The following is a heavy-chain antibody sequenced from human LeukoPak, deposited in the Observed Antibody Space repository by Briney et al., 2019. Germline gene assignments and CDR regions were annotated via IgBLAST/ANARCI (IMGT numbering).Heavy chain of an antibody. J-gene: IGHJ4*02. D-gene: IGHD4-11*01. CDR1: GGSISYYY. V-gene: IGHV4-4*07. Sequence: TSETLSLTCTVSGGSISYYYWNWIRQPAGKGLEWIGRIYTSGRTYYNPSLKSRVTMSVDTSTNQFSLKLSSVTAADTAVYYCARLSTVTTSFDYWGQGTLVTVSS. CDR2: IYTSGRT. CDR3: ARLSTVTTSFDY.